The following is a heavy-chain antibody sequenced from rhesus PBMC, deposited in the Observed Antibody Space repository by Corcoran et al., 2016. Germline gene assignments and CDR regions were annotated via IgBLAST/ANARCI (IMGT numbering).Heavy chain of an antibody. J-gene: IGHJ4*01. CDR3: ARECRSGYSGYRPFDY. CDR2: ISNGGGSA. D-gene: IGHD5-30*01. Sequence: EVQLVESEGGLAKHGGSMRLSCPAFGFTFREYYLASVRQTPGLWLGWVPLISNGGGSAWSAVSVKGRFALSRVNAKNALYFQVSSLTAAGTAVYYGARECRSGYSGYRPFDYWGQGILVTVSS. CDR1: GFTFREYY. V-gene: IGHV3-178*01.